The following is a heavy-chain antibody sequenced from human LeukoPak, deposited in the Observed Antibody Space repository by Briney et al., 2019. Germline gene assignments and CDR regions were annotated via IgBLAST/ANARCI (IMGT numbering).Heavy chain of an antibody. Sequence: GGSLILSCAASGFTFSGSAMHWVRQASGKELEWVGRIRSKADSYATAYDASVKGRFTISRDDSKNTAYLQMYSLKTKDTALYYCARPGSGIASFDYWGQGTLVTVSS. CDR2: IRSKADSYAT. D-gene: IGHD3-10*01. CDR1: GFTFSGSA. J-gene: IGHJ4*02. V-gene: IGHV3-73*01. CDR3: ARPGSGIASFDY.